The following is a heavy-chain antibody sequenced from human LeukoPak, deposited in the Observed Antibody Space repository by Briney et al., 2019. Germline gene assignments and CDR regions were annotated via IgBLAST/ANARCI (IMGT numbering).Heavy chain of an antibody. Sequence: SETLSLTCAVSGGSISSSNWRSWVRQPPGKGLEWIGEIYHSGSTNYNPSLKSRITISVDKSKNQFSLKLSSVTAADTAVYYCARDLFGSGSYSPRWFDPWGQGTLVTVSS. CDR1: GGSISSSNW. V-gene: IGHV4-4*02. CDR3: ARDLFGSGSYSPRWFDP. CDR2: IYHSGST. J-gene: IGHJ5*02. D-gene: IGHD3-10*01.